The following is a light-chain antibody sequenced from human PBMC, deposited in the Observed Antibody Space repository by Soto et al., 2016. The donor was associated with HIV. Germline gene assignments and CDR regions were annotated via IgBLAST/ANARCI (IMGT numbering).Light chain of an antibody. J-gene: IGKJ2*01. CDR1: QGITYY. Sequence: DIQMTQSPSSLSASIGDRVTITCRASQGITYYLTWLQQKPGKAPKVLIYAASTLETGVPSRFSGSGSGTDFTLTISDLQIEDFATYYCQQSDSNPPTFGQGTKLEIK. CDR3: QQSDSNPPT. CDR2: AAS. V-gene: IGKV1-39*01.